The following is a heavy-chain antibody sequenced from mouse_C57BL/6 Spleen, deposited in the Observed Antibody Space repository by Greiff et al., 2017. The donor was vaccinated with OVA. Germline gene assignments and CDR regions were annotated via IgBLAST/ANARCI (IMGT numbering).Heavy chain of an antibody. CDR2: IHPNSGST. J-gene: IGHJ4*01. CDR3: ARSNGNYPDY. V-gene: IGHV1-64*01. Sequence: QVQLQQPGAELVKPGASVKLSCKASGYTFTSYWMHWVKQRPGQGLEWIGMIHPNSGSTNYNEKFKNKATLTVDKSSSTAYMQLSSLTSEDSAVYYCARSNGNYPDYWGQGTSVTVSS. D-gene: IGHD2-1*01. CDR1: GYTFTSYW.